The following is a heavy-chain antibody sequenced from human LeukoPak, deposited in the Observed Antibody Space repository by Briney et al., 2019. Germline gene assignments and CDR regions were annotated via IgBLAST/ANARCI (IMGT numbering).Heavy chain of an antibody. CDR3: TFWGAPGVPNSPHY. CDR1: GFTFSNAW. J-gene: IGHJ4*02. V-gene: IGHV3-15*01. Sequence: GGSLRLSCTASGFTFSNAWMNWVRQAPGKGLEWVGRIKAKSDGGTSDYAAPVKGRFTISRDDSKTTLFLQMNSLKTEDTAVYYCTFWGAPGVPNSPHYWGQGTLVTVSS. D-gene: IGHD3-16*01. CDR2: IKAKSDGGTS.